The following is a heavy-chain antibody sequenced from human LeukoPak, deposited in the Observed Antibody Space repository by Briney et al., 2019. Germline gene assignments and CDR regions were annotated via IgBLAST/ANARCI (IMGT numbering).Heavy chain of an antibody. CDR2: ISAYNGNT. D-gene: IGHD2-2*01. CDR3: ARVPPIVVVPAAMVNYYYYYMDV. Sequence: ASVKVSCKASGYTFTSYGISWVRQAPGQGLEWMGWISAYNGNTNYAQKLQGRVTMTTDTSTSTAYMELRSLRSDNTAVYYCARVPPIVVVPAAMVNYYYYYMDVWGKGTTVTVSS. CDR1: GYTFTSYG. V-gene: IGHV1-18*01. J-gene: IGHJ6*03.